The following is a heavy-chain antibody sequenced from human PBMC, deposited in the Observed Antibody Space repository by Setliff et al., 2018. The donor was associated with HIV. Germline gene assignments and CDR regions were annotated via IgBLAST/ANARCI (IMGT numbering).Heavy chain of an antibody. CDR3: ARQFTVQWLVSTYGMDV. V-gene: IGHV1-46*01. D-gene: IGHD6-19*01. J-gene: IGHJ6*02. CDR2: INPSGGKT. CDR1: GYTFTNYY. Sequence: GASVKVSCKASGYTFTNYYIHWVRQAPGQGLEWMGLINPSGGKTSYAKKFQGRLTMTRDTSRSTVYMELSSLRSEDTAVYYCARQFTVQWLVSTYGMDVWGQGTTVTVSS.